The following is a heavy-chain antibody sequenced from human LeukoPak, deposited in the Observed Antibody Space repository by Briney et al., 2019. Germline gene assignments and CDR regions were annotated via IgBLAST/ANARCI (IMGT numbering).Heavy chain of an antibody. D-gene: IGHD3-16*01. V-gene: IGHV4-4*02. CDR2: IYHSGST. J-gene: IGHJ4*02. CDR3: ARLVDGDYFDY. Sequence: PSETLSLTCAVSGGSISSSNWWSWVRQPPGKGLEWIGEIYHSGSTNYNPSLKSRVTMSVDKSKNQFSLKLSSVTAADTAVYYCARLVDGDYFDYWGQGTLVTVSS. CDR1: GGSISSSNW.